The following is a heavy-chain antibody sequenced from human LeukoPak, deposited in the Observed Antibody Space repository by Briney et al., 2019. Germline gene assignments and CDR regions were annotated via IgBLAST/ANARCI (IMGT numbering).Heavy chain of an antibody. J-gene: IGHJ4*02. CDR1: GGSISSSSYY. D-gene: IGHD3-10*01. CDR2: IYYSGST. V-gene: IGHV4-61*01. Sequence: PSETLSLTCTVSGGSISSSSYYWSWIRQPPGKGLEWIGYIYYSGSTNYNPSLKSRVTISVDTSKNQFSLKLSSVTAADTAVYYCARDGFRGDYWGQGTLVTVSS. CDR3: ARDGFRGDY.